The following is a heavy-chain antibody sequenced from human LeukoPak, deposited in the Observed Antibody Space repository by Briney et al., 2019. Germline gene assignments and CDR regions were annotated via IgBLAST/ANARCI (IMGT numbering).Heavy chain of an antibody. CDR3: AMTYDFWSGYPG. J-gene: IGHJ4*02. V-gene: IGHV3-23*01. CDR2: VSDSGDYT. Sequence: GGSLRLSCVTSGFTFSTSAMGWVRQAPGRGLEWVSVVSDSGDYTSYADSVKGRFRISRDNSENKLYLQMNSLRTEDTAIYYCAMTYDFWSGYPGWGQGTLVTVSS. D-gene: IGHD3-3*01. CDR1: GFTFSTSA.